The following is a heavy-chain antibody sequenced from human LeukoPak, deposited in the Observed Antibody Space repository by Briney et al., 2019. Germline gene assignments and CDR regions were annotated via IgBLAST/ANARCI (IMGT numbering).Heavy chain of an antibody. Sequence: GGSLRLSCAASGFTFSPYAMNWVRQAPGKGLQWVSGISGSGGGKFYTDSVKGRFTISRDNSKNTLYLQMTSLRAEDTAVYYCAREVIGDYVTNWFDPWGQGTLVTVSS. CDR1: GFTFSPYA. CDR2: ISGSGGGK. V-gene: IGHV3-23*01. CDR3: AREVIGDYVTNWFDP. D-gene: IGHD4-17*01. J-gene: IGHJ5*02.